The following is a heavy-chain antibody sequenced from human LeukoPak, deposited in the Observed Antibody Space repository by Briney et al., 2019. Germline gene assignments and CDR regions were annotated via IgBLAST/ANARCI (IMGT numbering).Heavy chain of an antibody. V-gene: IGHV3-48*02. CDR3: AKDSDYYHSSGYYYAYFQH. Sequence: PGGSLRLSCAASGFTFSSYSMNWVRQAPGKGLEWVSYISSSSSTIYHADSVKGRFTISRDNAKNSLYLQMNSLRDEDTAVYYCAKDSDYYHSSGYYYAYFQHWGQGTLVTVSS. CDR1: GFTFSSYS. D-gene: IGHD3-22*01. J-gene: IGHJ1*01. CDR2: ISSSSSTI.